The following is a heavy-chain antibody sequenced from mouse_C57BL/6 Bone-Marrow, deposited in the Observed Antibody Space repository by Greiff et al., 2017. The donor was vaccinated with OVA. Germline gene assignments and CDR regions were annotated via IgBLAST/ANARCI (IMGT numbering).Heavy chain of an antibody. CDR2: IWGVGST. J-gene: IGHJ3*01. D-gene: IGHD1-1*01. CDR1: GFSLTSYG. V-gene: IGHV2-6*01. Sequence: QVQLKDSGPGLVAPSQSLSITCTVSGFSLTSYGVDWVRQSPGKGLEWLGVIWGVGSTNYNSALKSRLSISKDNSKSQVFLKMNSLQTDDTAMYYCATNYYGSRGLFAYWGQGTLVTVSA. CDR3: ATNYYGSRGLFAY.